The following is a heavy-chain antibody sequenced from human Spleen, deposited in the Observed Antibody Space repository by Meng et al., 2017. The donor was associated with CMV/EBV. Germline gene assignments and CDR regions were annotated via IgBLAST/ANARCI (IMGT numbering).Heavy chain of an antibody. J-gene: IGHJ5*02. V-gene: IGHV3-74*01. D-gene: IGHD1-1*01. Sequence: LSCAASGFTFSNYWMPWVRQAPGKGLVWVARIFSDGINTRYADSVKGRFTISRDNAKNTLYLQMNSLRAEDTAVYFCIRQTETRFDPWGQGTLVTVSS. CDR1: GFTFSNYW. CDR2: IFSDGINT. CDR3: IRQTETRFDP.